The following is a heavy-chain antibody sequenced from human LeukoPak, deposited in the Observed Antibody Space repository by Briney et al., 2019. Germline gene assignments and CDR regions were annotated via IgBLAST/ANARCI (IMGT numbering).Heavy chain of an antibody. CDR3: ARGRLGGSSSDWFDP. CDR1: GYTFTSYY. J-gene: IGHJ5*02. Sequence: ASVKVSCKASGYTFTSYYMHWVRQAPGQGLEWMGIINPSGGSTSYAQKFQGRVAMTRDTSTSTVYMELSSLRSEDTAVYYCARGRLGGSSSDWFDPWGQGTLVTVSS. V-gene: IGHV1-46*01. CDR2: INPSGGST. D-gene: IGHD6-6*01.